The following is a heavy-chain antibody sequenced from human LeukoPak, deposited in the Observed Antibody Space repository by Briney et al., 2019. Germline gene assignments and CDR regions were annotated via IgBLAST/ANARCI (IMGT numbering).Heavy chain of an antibody. V-gene: IGHV3-23*01. Sequence: GGSLRLSCTASGFSVSVNYMGWVRQAPGKGLEWVSAISGSGGSTYYADSVKGRFTISRDNSKNTLYLQMNSLRAEDTAVYYCAKSSPRYYYDSSGVPGAWGQGTLVTVSS. J-gene: IGHJ4*02. CDR2: ISGSGGST. D-gene: IGHD3-22*01. CDR3: AKSSPRYYYDSSGVPGA. CDR1: GFSVSVNY.